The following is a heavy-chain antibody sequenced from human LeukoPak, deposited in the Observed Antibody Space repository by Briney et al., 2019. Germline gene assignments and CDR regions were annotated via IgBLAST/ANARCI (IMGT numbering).Heavy chain of an antibody. CDR3: AGGGSLDY. Sequence: ASVKVSCKASGYTFTSYTMHWVRQAPGQRLEWMGWINAGNGNTKSPQKFQGRVTITRDTSATTAYMELSSLRSEDTAVYYCAGGGSLDYWGQGTLVTVSS. CDR2: INAGNGNT. CDR1: GYTFTSYT. J-gene: IGHJ4*02. V-gene: IGHV1-3*01. D-gene: IGHD6-13*01.